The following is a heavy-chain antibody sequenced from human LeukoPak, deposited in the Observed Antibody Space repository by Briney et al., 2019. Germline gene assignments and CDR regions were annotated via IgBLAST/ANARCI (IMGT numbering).Heavy chain of an antibody. Sequence: SVKVSCKACGGTFSSYAISWVRQAPGQGLEWMGVIIPIFGTANYAQKFQGRVTILCEKPTSTAYIERRSLRSEDTAVYYCARDGEKYRGDTLYYYYMDVWPKGT. CDR3: ARDGEKYRGDTLYYYYMDV. V-gene: IGHV1-69*06. CDR1: GGTFSSYA. CDR2: IIPIFGTA. J-gene: IGHJ6*03. D-gene: IGHD1-26*01.